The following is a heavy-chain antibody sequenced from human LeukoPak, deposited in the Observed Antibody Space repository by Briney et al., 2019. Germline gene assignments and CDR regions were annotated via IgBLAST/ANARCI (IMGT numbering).Heavy chain of an antibody. CDR2: IYYSGST. V-gene: IGHV4-4*07. Sequence: SETLSLTCTVSGGSISSYYWSWIRQPAGKGREWIGRIYYSGSTNYNPSLKSRVTISVDTSKNQFSLKLSSVTAADTAVYYCARDEPIIDAFDIWGQGTMVTVSS. J-gene: IGHJ3*02. CDR1: GGSISSYY. CDR3: ARDEPIIDAFDI.